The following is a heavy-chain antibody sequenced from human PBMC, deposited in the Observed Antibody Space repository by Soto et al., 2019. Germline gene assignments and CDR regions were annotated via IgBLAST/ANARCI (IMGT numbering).Heavy chain of an antibody. Sequence: QVQLVQSGAEVKKPGASVKVSCKASGYTFTSYGISWVRQAPGQGLEWMGWINGYNGNTNHAQKLQGIVTMSTDTSTSTAYMELRSLRSDDSAVYYGARMGDFRYYHYGMDVWGQGTTVTVSS. CDR2: INGYNGNT. CDR1: GYTFTSYG. CDR3: ARMGDFRYYHYGMDV. D-gene: IGHD3-16*01. V-gene: IGHV1-18*01. J-gene: IGHJ6*02.